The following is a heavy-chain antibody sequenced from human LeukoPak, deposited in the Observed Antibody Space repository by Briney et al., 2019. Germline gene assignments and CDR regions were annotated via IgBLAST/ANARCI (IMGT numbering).Heavy chain of an antibody. CDR1: GGSISSGDYY. Sequence: SQTLSLTCTVSGGSISSGDYYWSWIRQPPGKGLEWIGCIYYSGSTYYNPSLKSRVTISVDTSKNQFSLKLSSVTAADTAVYYCARDPRGDYGDYWFDPWGQGTLVTVSS. D-gene: IGHD4-17*01. CDR3: ARDPRGDYGDYWFDP. V-gene: IGHV4-30-4*01. J-gene: IGHJ5*02. CDR2: IYYSGST.